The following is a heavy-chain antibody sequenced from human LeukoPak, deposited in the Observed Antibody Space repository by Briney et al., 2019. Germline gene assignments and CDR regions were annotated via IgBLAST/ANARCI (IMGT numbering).Heavy chain of an antibody. CDR1: GFTFSDYY. CDR2: ISSSGSTI. J-gene: IGHJ3*02. V-gene: IGHV3-11*01. CDR3: AREATYYYDSSGYGRMGYFDI. Sequence: PGGSLRLSCAASGFTFSDYYMSWIRQAPGKGLEWVSYISSSGSTIYYADSVKGRFTISRDNAKNSLYLQMNSLRAEDTAVYYCAREATYYYDSSGYGRMGYFDIWGQGTMVTVSS. D-gene: IGHD3-22*01.